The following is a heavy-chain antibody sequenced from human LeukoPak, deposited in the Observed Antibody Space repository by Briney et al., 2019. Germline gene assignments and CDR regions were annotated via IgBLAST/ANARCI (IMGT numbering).Heavy chain of an antibody. V-gene: IGHV3-23*01. J-gene: IGHJ4*02. CDR3: AKDRRYSYGSGDDY. CDR2: ISGSGGST. Sequence: PGGSLRLSCAASGFTFSSYAMSWVRQAPGKGLEWVSGISGSGGSTYYADSVKGRFTISRDNSKNTLYLQMNSLRAEDTAVYYRAKDRRYSYGSGDDYWGQGTLVTVSS. D-gene: IGHD5-18*01. CDR1: GFTFSSYA.